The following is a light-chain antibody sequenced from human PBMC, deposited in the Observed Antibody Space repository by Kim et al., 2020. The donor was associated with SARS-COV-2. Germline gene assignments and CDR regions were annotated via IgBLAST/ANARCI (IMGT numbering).Light chain of an antibody. CDR1: NIVSKN. J-gene: IGLJ2*01. CDR2: RDS. Sequence: SVALGTTARITCGGNNIVSKNVHCYQQKPGQAPLLVISRDSNRPSGIPELFSGSNSGNTATLTISRAQAGDEADYYCQVWDSSFVVFGGGTQLTVL. CDR3: QVWDSSFVV. V-gene: IGLV3-9*01.